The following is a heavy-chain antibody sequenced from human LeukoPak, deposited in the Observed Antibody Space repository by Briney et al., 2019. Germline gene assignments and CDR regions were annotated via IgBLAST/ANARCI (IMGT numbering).Heavy chain of an antibody. J-gene: IGHJ5*02. CDR1: GDSISTSSYY. D-gene: IGHD1-1*01. CDR2: IYYSGST. V-gene: IGHV4-39*01. Sequence: PSETLSLTCSVSGDSISTSSYYWGWIRQPPGKGLEWIGTIYYSGSTYYKPSLKSRVTISVDTSKNQFSLKLSSVTAADTAVYYCARVPGGALNWFDPWGQGTLVTVSS. CDR3: ARVPGGALNWFDP.